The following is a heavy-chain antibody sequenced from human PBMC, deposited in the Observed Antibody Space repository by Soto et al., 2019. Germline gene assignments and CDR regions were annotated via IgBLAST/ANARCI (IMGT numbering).Heavy chain of an antibody. D-gene: IGHD3-9*01. CDR2: ISGSGGST. CDR3: AKDWVSYYDILTGHYFDY. J-gene: IGHJ4*02. Sequence: PGGSLRLSCAASGFTFSSYAMSWVRQAPGKGLEWVSAISGSGGSTYYADSVKGRFTISRDNSKNTLYLQMNSLRAEDTAVYYCAKDWVSYYDILTGHYFDYWGQGTLVTVSS. V-gene: IGHV3-23*01. CDR1: GFTFSSYA.